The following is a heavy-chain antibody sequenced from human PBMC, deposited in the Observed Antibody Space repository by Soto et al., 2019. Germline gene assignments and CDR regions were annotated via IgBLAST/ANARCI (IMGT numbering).Heavy chain of an antibody. D-gene: IGHD4-17*01. V-gene: IGHV3-23*01. Sequence: EVQLLESGGGLVQPGGSLRLSCAASGFTFTTYAMSWVRQPPGKGLEWVSGISSSGDIPYYADSVKGRFTISRDQSKKAVYLQMNSLRAEDTALYYCAKVNSIVGDGDHDYWGQGTLVSVSS. CDR1: GFTFTTYA. CDR2: ISSSGDIP. J-gene: IGHJ4*02. CDR3: AKVNSIVGDGDHDY.